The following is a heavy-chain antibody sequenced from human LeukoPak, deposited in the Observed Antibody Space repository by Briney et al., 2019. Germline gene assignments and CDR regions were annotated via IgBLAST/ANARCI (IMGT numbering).Heavy chain of an antibody. CDR1: GFTFSSYN. J-gene: IGHJ6*03. D-gene: IGHD5-24*01. CDR2: ISSSSSTI. V-gene: IGHV3-48*01. Sequence: GGSLRLSCAASGFTFSSYNMNWVRQAPGKGLEWVSYISSSSSTIYYADSVKGRFTISRDNAKNSLYLQMNSLRAEDTAVYYCARAQGRWGYYYYMDVWGKGTTVTVSS. CDR3: ARAQGRWGYYYYMDV.